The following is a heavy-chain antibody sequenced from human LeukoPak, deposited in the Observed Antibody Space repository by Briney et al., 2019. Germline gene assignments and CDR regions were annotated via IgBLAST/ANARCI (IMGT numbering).Heavy chain of an antibody. Sequence: GGSLRLSCAVSGITLSNYGMSWVRQAPGKGLEWVAGISDSGGSTNYADSVKGRFTISRDNPKNTLYLQMNSLRAEDTAVYFCAKRGVVIRVILVGFHKEGYYCGSWGQGALVTVSS. CDR2: ISDSGGST. J-gene: IGHJ4*02. CDR3: AKRGVVIRVILVGFHKEGYYCGS. V-gene: IGHV3-23*01. CDR1: GITLSNYG. D-gene: IGHD3-22*01.